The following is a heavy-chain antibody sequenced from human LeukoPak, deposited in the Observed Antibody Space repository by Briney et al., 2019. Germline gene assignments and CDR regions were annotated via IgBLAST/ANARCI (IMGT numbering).Heavy chain of an antibody. CDR3: ARDQPAALGAFDI. CDR1: GFTFDDYA. Sequence: TGGSLRLSCAASGFTFDDYAMHWVRHAPGKGLEWVSGISWNSGSIGYADSVKGRFTISRDNAKNSLYLQMNSLRAEDTAVYYCARDQPAALGAFDIWGQGTMVTVSS. CDR2: ISWNSGSI. D-gene: IGHD6-6*01. J-gene: IGHJ3*02. V-gene: IGHV3-9*01.